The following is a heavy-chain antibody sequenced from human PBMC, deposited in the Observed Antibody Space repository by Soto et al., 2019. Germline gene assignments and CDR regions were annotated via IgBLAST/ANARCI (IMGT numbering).Heavy chain of an antibody. CDR3: AGRRVGNFYFDY. V-gene: IGHV4-59*08. CDR1: GGSISGYY. J-gene: IGHJ4*02. CDR2: IYYSGST. Sequence: SETLSLTCTVSGGSISGYYWSWIRQPPGKGLEWIGYIYYSGSTNYNPSLKSRVTISVDTSKNQFSLKLSSVTAADTAVYYCAGRRVGNFYFDYWGQGTLVTGSS.